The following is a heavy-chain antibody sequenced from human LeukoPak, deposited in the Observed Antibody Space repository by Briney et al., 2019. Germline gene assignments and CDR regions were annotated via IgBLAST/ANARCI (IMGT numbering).Heavy chain of an antibody. CDR1: GWSFNDYY. J-gene: IGHJ5*02. Sequence: SETLSLTCAVYGWSFNDYYWNWIRQSPGKGLEWIGEINARGDTNYNPSLKSRVTISVDTSKKQFSLRLTSMIAADTALYYCARGQVPAARGYNWFDPWGQGTLVTVSS. CDR3: ARGQVPAARGYNWFDP. D-gene: IGHD2-2*01. CDR2: INARGDT. V-gene: IGHV4-34*01.